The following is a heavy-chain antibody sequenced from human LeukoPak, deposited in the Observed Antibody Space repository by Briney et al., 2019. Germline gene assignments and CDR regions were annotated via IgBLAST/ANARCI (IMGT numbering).Heavy chain of an antibody. V-gene: IGHV3-33*08. J-gene: IGHJ4*02. CDR2: IWYDGSNK. CDR1: GFTFSSYA. D-gene: IGHD4-23*01. CDR3: ARDVNGGNFDY. Sequence: GGSLRLSCAASGFTFSSYAVSWVRQAPGKGLEWVAVIWYDGSNKYYADSVKGRFTISRDNSKNTLYLQMNSLRAEDTAGYYCARDVNGGNFDYWGQGTLVTVSS.